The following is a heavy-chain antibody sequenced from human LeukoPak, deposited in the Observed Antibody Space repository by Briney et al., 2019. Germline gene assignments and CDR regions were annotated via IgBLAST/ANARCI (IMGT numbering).Heavy chain of an antibody. J-gene: IGHJ4*02. CDR1: GGSLSGYY. V-gene: IGHV4-34*01. CDR3: ARQGSGTSYYYYTFPY. D-gene: IGHD1-26*01. CDR2: INHSRNT. Sequence: SETLSLTCAVYGGSLSGYYWSWIRQPPGKGLEWIGEINHSRNTNYNPPLNSPVTTSADTTTNHFYLRLSSVTAADTAVYYCARQGSGTSYYYYTFPYWGQGTLVTVSS.